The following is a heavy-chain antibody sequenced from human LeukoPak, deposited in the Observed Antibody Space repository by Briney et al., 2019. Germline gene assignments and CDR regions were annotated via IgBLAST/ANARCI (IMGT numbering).Heavy chain of an antibody. CDR1: VCSFPRYW. J-gene: IGHJ5*02. CDR3: ARRILPPNWFGT. CDR2: IYPGDSDT. D-gene: IGHD1-26*01. Sequence: GQSLKFPCQRFVCSFPRYWFGWVGQMPGKGLEWMGIIYPGDSDTRYSPSFQGQVTTSADKSISTAYLQWSRLKASETAMYNTARRILPPNWFGTRGQGTLFTVSS. V-gene: IGHV5-51*01.